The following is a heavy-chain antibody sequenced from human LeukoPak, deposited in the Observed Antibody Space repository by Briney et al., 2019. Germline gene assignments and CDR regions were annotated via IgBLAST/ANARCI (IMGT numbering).Heavy chain of an antibody. CDR1: GYTFTSYY. CDR2: IIPIFGTA. J-gene: IGHJ4*02. Sequence: GASVKVSCKASGYTFTSYYMHWVRQAPGQGLEWMGGIIPIFGTANYAQKFQGRVTITADESTSTAYMELSSLRSEDTAVYYCARQPDYWGQGTLVTVSS. V-gene: IGHV1-69*13. D-gene: IGHD1-14*01. CDR3: ARQPDY.